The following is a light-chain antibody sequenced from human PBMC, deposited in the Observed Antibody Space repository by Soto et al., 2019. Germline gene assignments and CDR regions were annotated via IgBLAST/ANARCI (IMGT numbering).Light chain of an antibody. CDR2: KAS. CDR1: QSVDTW. Sequence: DIQMTQFPSTLSASVGDRVTITCRASQSVDTWLAWYQQKPGKAPSLVIYKASNLESGVPSRFSGSGSGTEFTLTIRSLQPDDFATYYCQQYNNDHRTFGQGTKVDIK. J-gene: IGKJ1*01. V-gene: IGKV1-5*03. CDR3: QQYNNDHRT.